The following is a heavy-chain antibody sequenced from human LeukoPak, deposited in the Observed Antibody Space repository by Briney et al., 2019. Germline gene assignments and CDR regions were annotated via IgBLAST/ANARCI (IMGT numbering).Heavy chain of an antibody. V-gene: IGHV1-46*01. CDR1: GYTFTTYY. J-gene: IGHJ4*02. CDR3: ARARYGGNQIHY. Sequence: ASVKVSCKASGYTFTTYYMHWVRQTPGRGLEWMGIIKPSGGSTTYAQKFQGRVTMTRDTSTSTVYMELSSLRSEDTAMYYCARARYGGNQIHYWGQGTLVTVSS. CDR2: IKPSGGST. D-gene: IGHD4/OR15-4a*01.